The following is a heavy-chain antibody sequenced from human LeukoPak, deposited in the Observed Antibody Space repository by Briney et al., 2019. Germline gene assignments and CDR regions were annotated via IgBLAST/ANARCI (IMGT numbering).Heavy chain of an antibody. CDR3: ARDLRYYDSSAYYDDCFDI. D-gene: IGHD3-22*01. Sequence: GASVKVSCKASGYTFINYAISWVRQAPGQGLEWMGWISGYNGNTYYAQNLQGRVTMTTDTSTTTAYMELRSLRSDDTAVYYCARDLRYYDSSAYYDDCFDIWGQGTVVTVSS. CDR2: ISGYNGNT. V-gene: IGHV1-18*01. J-gene: IGHJ3*02. CDR1: GYTFINYA.